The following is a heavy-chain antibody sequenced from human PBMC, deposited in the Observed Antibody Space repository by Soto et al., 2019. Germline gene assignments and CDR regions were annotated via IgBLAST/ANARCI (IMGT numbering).Heavy chain of an antibody. CDR3: ASVSGYSHVP. V-gene: IGHV3-7*03. CDR1: GFTFSNYW. Sequence: GGSLRLSCAVSGFTFSNYWMTWVCQAPGKVLEWVANINQDGSEKYYVGSVKGRFTISRDNAKNSLYLQMNSLKAEDTAVYYCASVSGYSHVPWGPGSLVAVSS. D-gene: IGHD5-18*01. CDR2: INQDGSEK. J-gene: IGHJ4*02.